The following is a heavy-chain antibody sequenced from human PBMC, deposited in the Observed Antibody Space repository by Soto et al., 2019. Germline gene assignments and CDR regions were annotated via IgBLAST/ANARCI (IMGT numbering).Heavy chain of an antibody. CDR1: GYTFTGYY. CDR3: ARDLNYYDSSGYYSFDY. J-gene: IGHJ4*02. Sequence: GASVKVSRKASGYTFTGYYMHWVRQAPGQGLEWMGWINPNSGGTNYAQKFQGRVTMTRDTSISTAYMELSRLRSDDTAVYYCARDLNYYDSSGYYSFDYWRQGTLVTVSS. CDR2: INPNSGGT. V-gene: IGHV1-2*02. D-gene: IGHD3-22*01.